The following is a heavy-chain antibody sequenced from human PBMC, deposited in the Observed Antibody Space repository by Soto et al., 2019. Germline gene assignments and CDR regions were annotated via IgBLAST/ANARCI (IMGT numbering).Heavy chain of an antibody. Sequence: PSETLSLTCTVSGGAISSSSYYWGWIRQPPGKGLEWIGSIYYSGSTYYNPSLKSRVTISVDTSKNQFSLKLSSVTAADTAVYYCARRSCSGGSCGPNYWGQGTLVTVSS. J-gene: IGHJ4*02. CDR1: GGAISSSSYY. D-gene: IGHD2-15*01. V-gene: IGHV4-39*01. CDR3: ARRSCSGGSCGPNY. CDR2: IYYSGST.